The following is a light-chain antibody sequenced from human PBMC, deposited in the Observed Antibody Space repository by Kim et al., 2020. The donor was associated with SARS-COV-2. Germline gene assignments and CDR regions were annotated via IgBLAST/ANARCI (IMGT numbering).Light chain of an antibody. J-gene: IGLJ1*01. V-gene: IGLV3-19*01. CDR3: NSRVGTGDLFV. Sequence: SSELTQDPAVSVTLGQTVRITCQGASLRRYYASWSQQKPGQAPILVFYSYDTRPSGLPDRFSGSTSGTTASLTITGAQAAGAADYYCNSRVGTGDLFVFG. CDR2: SYD. CDR1: SLRRYY.